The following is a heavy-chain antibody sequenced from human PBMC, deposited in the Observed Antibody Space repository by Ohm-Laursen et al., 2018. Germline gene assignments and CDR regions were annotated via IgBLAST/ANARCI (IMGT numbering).Heavy chain of an antibody. V-gene: IGHV4-59*06. J-gene: IGHJ4*02. D-gene: IGHD3-3*01. CDR1: GGSVTSYY. CDR3: ARGPYDLWSGYYFDF. Sequence: SDTLSLTCTVSGGSVTSYYWSWIRQPPGKGLEWIGYIYYSGSTYYNPSLKSRVTISIDTSKNQFSLKLSSVTAADTAVYYCARGPYDLWSGYYFDFWGQGTLVTVSS. CDR2: IYYSGST.